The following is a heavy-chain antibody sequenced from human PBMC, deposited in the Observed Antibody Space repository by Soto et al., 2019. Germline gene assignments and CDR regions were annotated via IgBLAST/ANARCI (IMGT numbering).Heavy chain of an antibody. J-gene: IGHJ5*02. D-gene: IGHD4-17*01. CDR2: LSFEGTNE. CDR1: GFTFSRHV. Sequence: QVQLVESGGGVVQPGTSLRLSCAASGFTFSRHVMYWVRQGPGKGLEWVATLSFEGTNEYYADAVKGRFTISRDNSKNTLYLQMNSLRPEDTAVYYCSRERGGDYINAAWGQGTLVTVSS. V-gene: IGHV3-30-3*01. CDR3: SRERGGDYINAA.